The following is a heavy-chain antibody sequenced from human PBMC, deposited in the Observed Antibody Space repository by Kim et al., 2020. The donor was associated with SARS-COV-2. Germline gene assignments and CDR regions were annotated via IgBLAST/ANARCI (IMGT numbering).Heavy chain of an antibody. CDR3: ARVRYYGSEQNGSAFDI. J-gene: IGHJ3*02. CDR2: ISSSSSYT. CDR1: GFTFSDYY. V-gene: IGHV3-11*05. D-gene: IGHD3-10*01. Sequence: GGSLRLSCAASGFTFSDYYMSWIRQAPGKGLEWVSYISSSSSYTNYADSVKGRFTISRDNAKNSLYLQMNSLRAEDTAVYYCARVRYYGSEQNGSAFDIWGQGTMVTVSS.